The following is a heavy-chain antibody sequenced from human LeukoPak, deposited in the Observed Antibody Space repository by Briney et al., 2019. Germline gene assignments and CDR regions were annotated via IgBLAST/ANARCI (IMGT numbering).Heavy chain of an antibody. J-gene: IGHJ4*02. Sequence: GGSLRLSCAASGFTFSSYGMHWVRQAPGKGLEGVAFIRYDGSNKYYADSVKGRFAISRDNAKNSLYLQMNSLRAEDTAVYYCARNPYSSSSKDYWSQGTLVTVSS. CDR2: IRYDGSNK. CDR3: ARNPYSSSSKDY. D-gene: IGHD6-6*01. V-gene: IGHV3-30*02. CDR1: GFTFSSYG.